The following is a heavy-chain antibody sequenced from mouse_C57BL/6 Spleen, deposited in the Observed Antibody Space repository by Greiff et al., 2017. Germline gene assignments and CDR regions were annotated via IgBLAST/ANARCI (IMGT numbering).Heavy chain of an antibody. D-gene: IGHD1-1*01. Sequence: EVKLVESGGGLVQPGGSLKLSCAASGFTFSDYYMYWVRQTPEKRLEWVAYISNGGGSTYYPDPVKGRFTISSDNAKNTLYLQMIRLKSEDTAMYYCARPNYDSSYWYFDVWGTGTTVTVSS. CDR3: ARPNYDSSYWYFDV. CDR1: GFTFSDYY. J-gene: IGHJ1*03. CDR2: ISNGGGST. V-gene: IGHV5-12*01.